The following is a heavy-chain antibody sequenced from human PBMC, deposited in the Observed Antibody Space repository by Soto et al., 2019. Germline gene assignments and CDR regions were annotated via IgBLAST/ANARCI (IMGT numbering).Heavy chain of an antibody. CDR3: AKDLALWFGESGYYYYGMDV. CDR1: GFTFRSYA. V-gene: IGHV3-23*01. CDR2: ISGSGGST. J-gene: IGHJ6*02. D-gene: IGHD3-10*01. Sequence: GGSLRLSCAASGFTFRSYAMSWVRQAPGKGLEWVSAISGSGGSTYYADSVKGRFTISRDNSKNTLYLQMNSLRGEDTAVYYCAKDLALWFGESGYYYYGMDVWGQGTTVTVSS.